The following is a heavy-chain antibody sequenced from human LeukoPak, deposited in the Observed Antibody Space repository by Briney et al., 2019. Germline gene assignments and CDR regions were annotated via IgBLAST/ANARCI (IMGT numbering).Heavy chain of an antibody. J-gene: IGHJ4*02. V-gene: IGHV3-48*01. CDR2: ISSSSII. Sequence: GGSLRLSCAASGFTFSSYVMSWGRQAPGKGLEWVSYISSSSIIYYADSVKGRFTISRDNAKNSLYLQMNSLRAEDTAVYYCARQILWFGELFDYWGQGTLVTVSS. D-gene: IGHD3-10*01. CDR1: GFTFSSYV. CDR3: ARQILWFGELFDY.